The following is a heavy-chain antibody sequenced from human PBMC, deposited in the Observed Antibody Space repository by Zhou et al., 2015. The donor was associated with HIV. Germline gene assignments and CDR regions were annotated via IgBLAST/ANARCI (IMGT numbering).Heavy chain of an antibody. D-gene: IGHD3-22*01. CDR1: GGTFSSYA. V-gene: IGHV1-69*01. CDR3: ASRAMGTMIVVGSGAFDI. J-gene: IGHJ3*02. Sequence: QVQLVQSGAEVKKPGSSVKVSCKASGGTFSSYAISWVRQAPGQGLEWMGGIIPIFGTANYAQKFQGRVTITADESTSTAYMELSSLRSEDTAVYYCASRAMGTMIVVGSGAFDIWGQGTMVTVSS. CDR2: IIPIFGTA.